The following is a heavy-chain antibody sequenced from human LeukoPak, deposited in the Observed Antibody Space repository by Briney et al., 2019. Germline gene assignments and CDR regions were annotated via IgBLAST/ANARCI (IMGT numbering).Heavy chain of an antibody. CDR1: GFTFSSYS. CDR2: ISSSSYI. Sequence: GGSLRLSCAASGFTFSSYSMNWVRQAPGKGLEWVSSISSSSYIYYADSVKGRFTISRDNAKNSLYLQMNSLRAEDTAVYYCARGLKMVRGVDYWGQGTLVTVSS. CDR3: ARGLKMVRGVDY. D-gene: IGHD3-10*01. V-gene: IGHV3-21*01. J-gene: IGHJ4*02.